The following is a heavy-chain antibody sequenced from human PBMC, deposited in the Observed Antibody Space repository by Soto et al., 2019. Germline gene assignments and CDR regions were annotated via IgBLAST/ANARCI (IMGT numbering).Heavy chain of an antibody. V-gene: IGHV4-4*02. CDR2: VFHGGSA. Sequence: LPLTCAVSGGSINSGDWWNWVRQSPGKGLEWIGEVFHGGSANYNPSLKTRVTISIDTSNNHFSLKLTSVTAADTAIYYCARVHRYSSSWFFDYWGQGILVTVSS. CDR1: GGSINSGDW. J-gene: IGHJ4*02. D-gene: IGHD6-13*01. CDR3: ARVHRYSSSWFFDY.